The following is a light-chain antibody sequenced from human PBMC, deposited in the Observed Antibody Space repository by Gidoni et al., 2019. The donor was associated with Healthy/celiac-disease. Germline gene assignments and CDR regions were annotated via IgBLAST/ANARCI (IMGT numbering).Light chain of an antibody. CDR2: GAS. CDR3: QQYNNWPPLA. CDR1: QSVSSN. J-gene: IGKJ4*01. Sequence: ELVMTQSPATLSVSPGERATLSCRASQSVSSNLAWYQQKPGQAPRLLIYGASTRATGIPARCSGSGSGTEFTLTISSLQSEDFAVYYCQQYNNWPPLAFGGXTKVEIK. V-gene: IGKV3-15*01.